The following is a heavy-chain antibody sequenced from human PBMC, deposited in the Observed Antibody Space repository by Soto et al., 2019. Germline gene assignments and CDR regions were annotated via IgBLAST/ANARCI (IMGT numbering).Heavy chain of an antibody. V-gene: IGHV1-69*08. D-gene: IGHD5-12*01. CDR3: ARDSPIGSTFSGYDAIDY. Sequence: QVQLVQSGAEVKKPGSSVKVSCKTSGGTFSNDIITWVRQAPGQGLEWMGRIIPLLDIANYAQKFQGRVTITAGKSTSTAYMELNSLRSEDTAVYYCARDSPIGSTFSGYDAIDYWGQGTLVTVSS. J-gene: IGHJ4*02. CDR1: GGTFSNDI. CDR2: IIPLLDIA.